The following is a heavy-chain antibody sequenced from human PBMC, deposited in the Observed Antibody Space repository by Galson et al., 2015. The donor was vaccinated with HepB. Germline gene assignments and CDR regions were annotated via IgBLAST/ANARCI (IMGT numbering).Heavy chain of an antibody. V-gene: IGHV4-39*01. Sequence: TLSLTCTVSGGSISSSSYYWGWIRQPPGKGLEWIGSIYYSGSTYYNPSLKSRVTISVDTSKNQFSLKLSSVTAADTAVYYCARPTAVADPAGDFQHWGQGTLVTVSS. D-gene: IGHD6-19*01. CDR3: ARPTAVADPAGDFQH. J-gene: IGHJ1*01. CDR1: GGSISSSSYY. CDR2: IYYSGST.